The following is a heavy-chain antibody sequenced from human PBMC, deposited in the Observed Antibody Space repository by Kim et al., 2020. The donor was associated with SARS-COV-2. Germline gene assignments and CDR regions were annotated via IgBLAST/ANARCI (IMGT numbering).Heavy chain of an antibody. CDR2: IYYSGTT. J-gene: IGHJ3*02. CDR3: ARDSPIYSSSRRALDT. V-gene: IGHV4-59*01. CDR1: GGSISSYY. Sequence: SETLSLTCTVSGGSISSYYWSWIRQPPGKGLEWIGYIYYSGTTNYNPSLKSRVTISVDTSKNQFSLKLSSVTAADTAVYYCARDSPIYSSSRRALDTWGQGTMVTVSS. D-gene: IGHD6-13*01.